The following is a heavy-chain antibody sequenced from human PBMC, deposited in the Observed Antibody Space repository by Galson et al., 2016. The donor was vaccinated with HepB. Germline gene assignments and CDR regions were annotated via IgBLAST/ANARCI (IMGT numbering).Heavy chain of an antibody. J-gene: IGHJ4*02. V-gene: IGHV1-18*01. CDR2: ISAYNGNT. CDR1: GYSFSSYG. D-gene: IGHD3-10*01. Sequence: SVKVSCKASGYSFSSYGVSWVRQAPGQGLEWMGWISAYNGNTEYAQDVQDRVTMSTDASTSTAYMELRSLGSDDTALYYCARDSWFYGSGNYYPFDYWGQGTLITVSS. CDR3: ARDSWFYGSGNYYPFDY.